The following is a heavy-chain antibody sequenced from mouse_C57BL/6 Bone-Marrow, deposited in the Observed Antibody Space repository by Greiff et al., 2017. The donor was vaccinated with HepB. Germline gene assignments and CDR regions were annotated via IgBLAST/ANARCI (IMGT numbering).Heavy chain of an antibody. V-gene: IGHV1-50*01. Sequence: QVQLQQPGAELVKPGASVKLSCKASGYTFTSYWMQWVKQRPGQGLEWIGEIDPSDSYTNYNQNFKGKATLTVDTSSSTAYMQLSSLTSEVSAVYDCARYFSMDFGGQGTSVTVSA. J-gene: IGHJ4*01. CDR2: IDPSDSYT. CDR1: GYTFTSYW. CDR3: ARYFSMDF.